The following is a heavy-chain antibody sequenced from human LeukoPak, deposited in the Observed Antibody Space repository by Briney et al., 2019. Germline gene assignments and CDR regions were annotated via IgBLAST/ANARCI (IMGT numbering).Heavy chain of an antibody. CDR3: ARANGQYRYSDAFHV. CDR1: GYTFTSYD. J-gene: IGHJ3*01. V-gene: IGHV1-8*03. CDR2: MNPNSGTT. Sequence: ASVKVSCKASGYTFTSYDINWVRQATGQGLEGMGWMNPNSGTTGYAQKFQGRVTITRNTSISTAYMELSSLTPGYAAVYQRARANGQYRYSDAFHVCGQGTMIPVSS. D-gene: IGHD2-15*01.